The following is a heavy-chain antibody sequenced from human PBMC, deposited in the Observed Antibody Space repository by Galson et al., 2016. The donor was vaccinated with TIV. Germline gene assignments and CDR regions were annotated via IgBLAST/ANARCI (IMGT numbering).Heavy chain of an antibody. D-gene: IGHD3-16*01. J-gene: IGHJ3*02. CDR3: TRAAGENGASCSATCEPFEI. CDR1: GDSVSSDSAA. V-gene: IGHV6-1*01. Sequence: CAISGDSVSSDSAAWNWVRQSPSRGLEWLGRTYYRSRWYYGYKASVKSRITINPDTSKNQFSLQLNSVPPEDTAVYYCTRAAGENGASCSATCEPFEIWGQGTMVTVSS. CDR2: TYYRSRWYY.